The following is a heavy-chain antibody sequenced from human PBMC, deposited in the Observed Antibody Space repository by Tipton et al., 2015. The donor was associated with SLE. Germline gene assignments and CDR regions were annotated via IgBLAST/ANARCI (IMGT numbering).Heavy chain of an antibody. Sequence: PGLVKPSETLSLTCTVSGGSISSHYWSWIRQPLGKGLEWIGYIYHSGSTYYNPSLKSRVTISVDRSKNQFSLKLSSVTAADTAVYYCARVPDTMVRGRHAFDIWGQGTMVTVSS. J-gene: IGHJ3*02. V-gene: IGHV4-4*09. D-gene: IGHD3-10*01. CDR3: ARVPDTMVRGRHAFDI. CDR2: IYHSGST. CDR1: GGSISSHY.